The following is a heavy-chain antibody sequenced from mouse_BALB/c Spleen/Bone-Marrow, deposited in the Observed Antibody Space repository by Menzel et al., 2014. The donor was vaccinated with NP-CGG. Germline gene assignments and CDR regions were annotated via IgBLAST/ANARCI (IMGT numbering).Heavy chain of an antibody. V-gene: IGHV6-6*01. CDR1: GFTFSDAW. CDR2: IRSKANNHAT. Sequence: EVMLVGSGGGLVQPGGSMKLTCAASGFTFSDAWMDWVRQSPEKGLDWVAEIRSKANNHATFYAESVKGRFTITRDDSKSCVYLQMNTLRAEDTGIYYCVRNYGRYLYWPQGTTLTVSS. D-gene: IGHD2-1*01. CDR3: VRNYGRYLY. J-gene: IGHJ2*01.